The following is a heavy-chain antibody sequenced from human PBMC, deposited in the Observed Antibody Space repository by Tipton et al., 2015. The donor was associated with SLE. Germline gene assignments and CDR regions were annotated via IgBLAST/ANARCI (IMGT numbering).Heavy chain of an antibody. D-gene: IGHD6-6*01. Sequence: LRLSCTVSGGSISSYYWSWIRQPPGKGLEWIGYIYYGGSTNYNPSLKSRVTISVDTSKNQFSLKLSSVTAADTAVYYCARDLPYSSSSSGAFDIWGQGTMVTVSS. CDR1: GGSISSYY. V-gene: IGHV4-59*01. CDR2: IYYGGST. CDR3: ARDLPYSSSSSGAFDI. J-gene: IGHJ3*02.